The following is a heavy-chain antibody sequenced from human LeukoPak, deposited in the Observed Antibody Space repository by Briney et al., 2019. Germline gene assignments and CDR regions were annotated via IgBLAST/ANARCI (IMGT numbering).Heavy chain of an antibody. Sequence: PSETLSLTCAVYGGSFSGYYWSWIRQPPGKGLEWIGYIYYSGSTNYNPSLKSRVTISVDTSKNQFSLKLSSVTAADTAVYYCARKRRAAAAPFDYWGQGTLVTVSS. CDR3: ARKRRAAAAPFDY. V-gene: IGHV4-59*01. D-gene: IGHD6-13*01. J-gene: IGHJ4*02. CDR1: GGSFSGYY. CDR2: IYYSGST.